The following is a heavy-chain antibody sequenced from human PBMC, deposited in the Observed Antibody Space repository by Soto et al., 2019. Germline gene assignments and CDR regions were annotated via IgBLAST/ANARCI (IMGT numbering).Heavy chain of an antibody. CDR2: IYYSGST. CDR3: ARDAKAYYDILTGYYRAQDAFDI. D-gene: IGHD3-9*01. Sequence: QVQLQESGPGLVKPSQTLSLTCTVSGGSISSGGYYWSWIRQHPGKGLEWIGYIYYSGSTYYNPSLKSRVTISVDTSKNQFSLKLSSVTAADTAVYYCARDAKAYYDILTGYYRAQDAFDIWGQGTMVTVSS. J-gene: IGHJ3*02. CDR1: GGSISSGGYY. V-gene: IGHV4-31*03.